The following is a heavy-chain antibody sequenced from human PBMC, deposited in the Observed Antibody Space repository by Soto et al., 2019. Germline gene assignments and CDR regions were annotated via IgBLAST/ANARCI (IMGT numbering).Heavy chain of an antibody. D-gene: IGHD4-17*01. V-gene: IGHV1-18*01. CDR1: VYPFTSYG. Sequence: GASVKVSCKAYVYPFTSYGISCVRHSPGQLLEWMGWISAYNGNTNYAQKLQGRVTMTTDTSTSTAYMELRSLRSDDTAVYYCARDFDYGDYNTADAFDIWGQGTMVTVSS. CDR2: ISAYNGNT. CDR3: ARDFDYGDYNTADAFDI. J-gene: IGHJ3*02.